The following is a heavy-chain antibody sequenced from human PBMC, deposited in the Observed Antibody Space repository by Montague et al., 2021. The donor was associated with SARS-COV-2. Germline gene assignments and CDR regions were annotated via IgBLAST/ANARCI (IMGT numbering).Heavy chain of an antibody. J-gene: IGHJ3*01. CDR1: GGSFSDYH. CDR3: ARLKRYFDSSGSPSAFDF. Sequence: SETLSLTCAVYGGSFSDYHWTWIRQSPGEGLEWIGQINYGGSTKYNPSLKSRVTISIDTSKNQFSLKLTSVTAADTAVYYCARLKRYFDSSGSPSAFDFWGQGTKVTVSS. V-gene: IGHV4-34*01. D-gene: IGHD3-22*01. CDR2: INYGGST.